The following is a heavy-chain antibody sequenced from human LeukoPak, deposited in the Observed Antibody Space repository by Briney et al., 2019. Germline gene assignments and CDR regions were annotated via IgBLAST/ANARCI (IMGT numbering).Heavy chain of an antibody. Sequence: PGGSLRLSCAASGFAFSDYEMNWVRQAPGKGLEWVSNIGSSGRTIFYADPVEGRFSISRDNGKNSLYLQMNSLRVEDTAIYYCASRRDYWGQGTLVTVSS. CDR1: GFAFSDYE. J-gene: IGHJ4*02. V-gene: IGHV3-48*03. CDR3: ASRRDY. CDR2: IGSSGRTI.